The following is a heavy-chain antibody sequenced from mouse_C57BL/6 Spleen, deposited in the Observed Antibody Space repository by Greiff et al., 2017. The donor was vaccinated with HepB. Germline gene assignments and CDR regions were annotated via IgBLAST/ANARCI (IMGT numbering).Heavy chain of an antibody. Sequence: QVQLQQPGAELVRPWSSVKLSCKASGYTFTSYWMHWVKQRPIQGLEWIGNIDPSDSETHYNQKFKDKATLTVDKSSSTAYMQLSSLTSEDSAVYYCARYYDSDGYFDVWGTGTTVTVSS. D-gene: IGHD2-4*01. CDR3: ARYYDSDGYFDV. CDR1: GYTFTSYW. J-gene: IGHJ1*03. CDR2: IDPSDSET. V-gene: IGHV1-52*01.